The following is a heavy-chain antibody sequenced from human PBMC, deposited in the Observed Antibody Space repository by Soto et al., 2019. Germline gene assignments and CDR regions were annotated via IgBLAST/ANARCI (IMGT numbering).Heavy chain of an antibody. V-gene: IGHV3-74*01. D-gene: IGHD2-21*02. CDR3: VRGDRGGFDL. J-gene: IGHJ3*01. CDR2: IHSDGSTT. CDR1: GFTFNYYW. Sequence: EVQLVESEGGLVQRGGSLRLSCAASGFTFNYYWMHWVRQAPGQGLVWVSHIHSDGSTTTYAASVKGRFTISRDNAKNKLYLQMNSLRAEDTAVYYCVRGDRGGFDLWGQGTTVTVSS.